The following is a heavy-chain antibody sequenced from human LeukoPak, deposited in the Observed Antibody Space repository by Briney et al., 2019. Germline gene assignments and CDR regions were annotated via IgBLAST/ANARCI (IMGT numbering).Heavy chain of an antibody. V-gene: IGHV4-59*01. CDR2: IYYSGST. D-gene: IGHD3-10*01. CDR3: ASGNNYYGSGSYLLDY. CDR1: GGSISSYY. Sequence: PSETLSLTCTVSGGSISSYYWSWIRQPPGKGLEWIGYIYYSGSTNYNPSLKSRVTISVDTSKNQFSLKLSSVTAADTAVYYCASGNNYYGSGSYLLDYWGQGTLVTVSS. J-gene: IGHJ4*02.